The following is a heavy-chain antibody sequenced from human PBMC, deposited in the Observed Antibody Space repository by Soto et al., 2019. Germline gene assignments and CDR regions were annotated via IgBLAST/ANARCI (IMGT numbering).Heavy chain of an antibody. CDR1: GGSISSYY. Sequence: QVQLQESGPGLVKPSETLSLTCTVSGGSISSYYWSWIRQPPGKGLEWIGYIYYSGSTNYNPSLXGXAXIXXETSKTPFSRKLSSVTAPDTAAYYCTRRYGSCFDYWGQGTLVTVSS. V-gene: IGHV4-59*08. J-gene: IGHJ4*02. CDR2: IYYSGST. D-gene: IGHD6-6*01. CDR3: TRRYGSCFDY.